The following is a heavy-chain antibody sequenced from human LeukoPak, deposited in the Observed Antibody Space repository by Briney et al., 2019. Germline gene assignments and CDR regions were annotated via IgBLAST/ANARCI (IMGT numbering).Heavy chain of an antibody. Sequence: GRSLTLSCAASGFTFSSFGMNWVRQAPGKGLEWVSAISPGGTDTYYVDSVKGRFTISRDNSKNTLFLQMNSLRVEDTAVYYCAKRGGYETMAAFDYWGQGTLVTVSS. D-gene: IGHD3-10*01. J-gene: IGHJ4*02. CDR3: AKRGGYETMAAFDY. CDR1: GFTFSSFG. V-gene: IGHV3-23*01. CDR2: ISPGGTDT.